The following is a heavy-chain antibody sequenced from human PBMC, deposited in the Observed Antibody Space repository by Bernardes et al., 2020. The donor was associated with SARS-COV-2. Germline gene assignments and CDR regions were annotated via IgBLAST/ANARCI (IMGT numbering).Heavy chain of an antibody. D-gene: IGHD2-21*02. CDR3: ARVGRDCGGDCYASWFDP. CDR1: GGSISSYY. V-gene: IGHV4-59*08. J-gene: IGHJ5*02. Sequence: SETLSLTCTVSGGSISSYYWSWIRQPPGKGLEWIGYIYYSGSTNYNPSLKSRVTISVDTSKNQFSLKLSSVTAADTAVYYCARVGRDCGGDCYASWFDPWGQGTLVTVSS. CDR2: IYYSGST.